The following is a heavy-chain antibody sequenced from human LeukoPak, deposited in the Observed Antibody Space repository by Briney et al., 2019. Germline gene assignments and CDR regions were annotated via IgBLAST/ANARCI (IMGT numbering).Heavy chain of an antibody. Sequence: GGSLRLSCAASGFIFSRYAMSWVRQAPGKGLEWVSAISGGGDGTYYADSVKGRFSISRDNSKNTLYLQMYSLRAEHTAVYYCAKEDGIVGAKELDYWGQGTLVIVSS. CDR1: GFIFSRYA. V-gene: IGHV3-23*01. D-gene: IGHD1-26*01. J-gene: IGHJ4*02. CDR3: AKEDGIVGAKELDY. CDR2: ISGGGDGT.